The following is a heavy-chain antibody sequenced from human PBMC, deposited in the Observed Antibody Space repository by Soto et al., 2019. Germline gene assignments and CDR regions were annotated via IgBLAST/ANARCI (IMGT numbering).Heavy chain of an antibody. CDR1: GYTFTSYG. CDR2: ISAYNGDT. D-gene: IGHD3-3*01. CDR3: ARGRRYDFWSGSAETDFEY. V-gene: IGHV1-18*01. J-gene: IGHJ4*02. Sequence: ASVKVSCKASGYTFTSYGISWVRQAPGQGLEWMGWISAYNGDTNYAQKLQGRVTMTTDTSTSTAYMELSSLRSEDTAVYYCARGRRYDFWSGSAETDFEYWGQGTLVTVSS.